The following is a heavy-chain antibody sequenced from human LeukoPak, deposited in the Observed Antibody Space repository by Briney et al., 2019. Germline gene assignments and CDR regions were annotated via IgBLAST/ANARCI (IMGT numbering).Heavy chain of an antibody. CDR2: FSSYGGST. V-gene: IGHV3-64D*09. CDR3: VKDLYSYSFDY. CDR1: GFTFRNYG. J-gene: IGHJ4*02. D-gene: IGHD2-8*01. Sequence: PGGSLRLSCSASGFTFRNYGMHWVRQAPGKGLEYVSTFSSYGGSTYYADLVKGRFTISRDNSKNTLYLQMSSLRAEDTAVYYCVKDLYSYSFDYWGQGTLVTVSS.